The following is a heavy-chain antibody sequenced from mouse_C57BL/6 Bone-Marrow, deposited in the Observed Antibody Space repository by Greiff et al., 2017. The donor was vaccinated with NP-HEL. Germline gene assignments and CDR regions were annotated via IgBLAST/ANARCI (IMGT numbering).Heavy chain of an antibody. Sequence: QVQLKQPGAELVMPGASVKLSCKASGYTFTSYWMHWVKQRPGQGLEWIGEIDPSDSYTNYNQKFKGKSTLTVDKSSSTAYMQLSSLTSEDSAVYYCARWGYYFWGQGTLVTVSA. CDR2: IDPSDSYT. CDR1: GYTFTSYW. CDR3: ARWGYYF. V-gene: IGHV1-69*01. J-gene: IGHJ3*01. D-gene: IGHD1-1*01.